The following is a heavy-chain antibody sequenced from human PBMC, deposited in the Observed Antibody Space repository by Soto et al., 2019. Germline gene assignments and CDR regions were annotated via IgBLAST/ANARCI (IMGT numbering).Heavy chain of an antibody. CDR2: INPNSGGT. Sequence: ASVKVSCKVSGYTFTGYYMHWVRQAPGQGLEWMGWINPNSGGTNYAQKFQGWVTMTRDTSISTAYMELSRLRSDDTAVYYCARGGSSSGAGMDVWGQGTTVTVSS. CDR3: ARGGSSSGAGMDV. V-gene: IGHV1-2*04. CDR1: GYTFTGYY. D-gene: IGHD6-13*01. J-gene: IGHJ6*02.